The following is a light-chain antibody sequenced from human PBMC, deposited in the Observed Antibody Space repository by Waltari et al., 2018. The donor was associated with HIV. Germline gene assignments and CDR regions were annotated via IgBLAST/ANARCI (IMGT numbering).Light chain of an antibody. Sequence: EIVLTQSPATLSLSPGARATLSCRASQSVSNYLAWYQQKPGQARRLLSYDASNRATRIPARFSGSGSGTDFTLTISSREPEDFAVYYCQQRSNWRTFGQGTKVEIK. CDR3: QQRSNWRT. V-gene: IGKV3-11*01. CDR1: QSVSNY. CDR2: DAS. J-gene: IGKJ1*01.